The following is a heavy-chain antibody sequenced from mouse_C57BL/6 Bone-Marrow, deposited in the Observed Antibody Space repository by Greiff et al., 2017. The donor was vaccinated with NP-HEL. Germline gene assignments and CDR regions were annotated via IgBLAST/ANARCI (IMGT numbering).Heavy chain of an antibody. CDR3: AREGDSSGSAWFAY. V-gene: IGHV1-50*01. Sequence: VQLQQPGAELVKPGASVKLSCKASGYTFTSYWMQWVKQRPGQGLEWIGEIDPSDSYPNYNQKFKGKATLTVDTSSSTAYMQLSSLTSEDSAVYYCAREGDSSGSAWFAYWGQGTLVTVSA. CDR2: IDPSDSYP. D-gene: IGHD3-2*02. CDR1: GYTFTSYW. J-gene: IGHJ3*01.